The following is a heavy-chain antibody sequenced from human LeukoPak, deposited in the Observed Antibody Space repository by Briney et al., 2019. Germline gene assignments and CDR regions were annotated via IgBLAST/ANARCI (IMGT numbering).Heavy chain of an antibody. CDR2: ISAYNGNT. J-gene: IGHJ4*02. D-gene: IGHD4-17*01. CDR3: ARGNDYGDYGGVIDY. Sequence: ASVTVSCKASGYTFTSYGISWVRQAPGQGLEWMGWISAYNGNTNYAQKLQGRVTMTTDTSTSTAYMELRSLRSDDTAAYYCARGNDYGDYGGVIDYWGQGTLVTVSS. V-gene: IGHV1-18*01. CDR1: GYTFTSYG.